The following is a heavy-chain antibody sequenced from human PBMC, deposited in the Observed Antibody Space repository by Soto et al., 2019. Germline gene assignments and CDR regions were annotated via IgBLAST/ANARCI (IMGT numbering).Heavy chain of an antibody. CDR3: TSTSGAFVEGFDS. J-gene: IGHJ4*02. Sequence: DVQLVESGGGLVKAGGSLRLSCATSGFTFSTYSMNWVRQAPGKGLEWVSFISSPSTYIYYADSVKGRFTISRDNAKNSLYLQMDSLRAEDTAGYYCTSTSGAFVEGFDSWGQGTLVTVSS. CDR1: GFTFSTYS. D-gene: IGHD3-16*02. V-gene: IGHV3-21*01. CDR2: ISSPSTYI.